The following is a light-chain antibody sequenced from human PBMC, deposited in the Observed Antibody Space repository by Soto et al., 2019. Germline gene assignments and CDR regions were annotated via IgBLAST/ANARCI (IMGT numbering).Light chain of an antibody. CDR2: DAS. CDR3: QQYGSSPPIT. V-gene: IGKV3-20*01. Sequence: EIVMTQSPAILSVSPGERATLSCRASQSVSSNLAWYQQKPGQAPRLLIYDASTRATGIPARFSGSGSGTDFTLTISRLEPEDFAVYYCQQYGSSPPITFGQGTRLEIK. CDR1: QSVSSN. J-gene: IGKJ5*01.